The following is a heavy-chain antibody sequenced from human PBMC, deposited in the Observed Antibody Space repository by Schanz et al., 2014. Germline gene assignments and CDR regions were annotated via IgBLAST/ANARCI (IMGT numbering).Heavy chain of an antibody. Sequence: EVQLVESGGGLVQPGGSLRLSCAASGFTFSSHWMYWVRQAPGEGLVWVSRIKGDGSSDGSIRYADSVKGRFTISRDNAKNTLYLQMNSLRAEDTAVYYCARSYSSGWYPYYYGMDVWGQGTTVTVS. CDR2: IKGDGSSDGSI. V-gene: IGHV3-74*02. CDR1: GFTFSSHW. J-gene: IGHJ6*02. CDR3: ARSYSSGWYPYYYGMDV. D-gene: IGHD6-19*01.